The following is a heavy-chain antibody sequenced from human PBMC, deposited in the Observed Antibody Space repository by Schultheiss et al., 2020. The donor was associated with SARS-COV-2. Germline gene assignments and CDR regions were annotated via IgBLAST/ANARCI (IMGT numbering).Heavy chain of an antibody. V-gene: IGHV4-59*08. D-gene: IGHD1-26*01. CDR1: GGSFSGYY. CDR3: ASLRPHHMYSSSLFGGWFDP. Sequence: SQTLSLTCAVYGGSFSGYYWSWIRQPPGKGLEWIGYIYYSGSTNYNPSLKSRVTISVDTSKNQFSLKLTSVTAADTAVYYCASLRPHHMYSSSLFGGWFDPWGQGTLVTVSS. CDR2: IYYSGST. J-gene: IGHJ5*02.